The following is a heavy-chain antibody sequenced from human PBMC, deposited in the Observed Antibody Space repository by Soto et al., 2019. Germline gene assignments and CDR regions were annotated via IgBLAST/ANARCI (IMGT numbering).Heavy chain of an antibody. V-gene: IGHV4-59*01. CDR1: GGSISSYY. CDR3: ARWTNYYDSSGYYYVSAFDI. Sequence: SETLSLTCTVSGGSISSYYWSWIRQPPGKGLVWIGYIYYSGSTNCNPSLKSRVTISVDTSKNQFSLKLSSVTAADTAVYYCARWTNYYDSSGYYYVSAFDIWGQGTMVTVSS. D-gene: IGHD3-22*01. J-gene: IGHJ3*02. CDR2: IYYSGST.